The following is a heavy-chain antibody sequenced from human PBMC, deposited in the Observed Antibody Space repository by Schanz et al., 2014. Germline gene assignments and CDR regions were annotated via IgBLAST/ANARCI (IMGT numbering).Heavy chain of an antibody. D-gene: IGHD1-1*01. Sequence: QVQLQESGPGLVKPSETLSLTCTVSGGSISSYYWSWIRQPAGKGLEWIGRIYTSGSTNYNPSLKSRVTMSVDTSKNQFPLKLSPVTAADTAVYYCARTRTTGTTFTWFDPWGQGTLVTVSS. CDR1: GGSISSYY. V-gene: IGHV4-4*07. J-gene: IGHJ5*02. CDR3: ARTRTTGTTFTWFDP. CDR2: IYTSGST.